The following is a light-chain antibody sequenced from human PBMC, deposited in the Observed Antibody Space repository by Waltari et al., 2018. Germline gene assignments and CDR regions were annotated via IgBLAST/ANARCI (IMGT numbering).Light chain of an antibody. V-gene: IGKV3-20*01. CDR3: QQYGNAPPRYG. J-gene: IGKJ2*03. CDR1: QSLSSSH. Sequence: EIVVTQSPGTLALSPGERATLSCRASQSLSSSHLAWYQQKPGQAPRLLIYNASSRATGIADRISGSGSGTDFTLTSSRLEAEDFAVYYWQQYGNAPPRYGIGQWTKLEIK. CDR2: NAS.